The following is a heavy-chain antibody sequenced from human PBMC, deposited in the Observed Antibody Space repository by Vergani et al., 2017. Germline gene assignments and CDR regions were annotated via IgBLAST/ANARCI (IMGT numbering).Heavy chain of an antibody. D-gene: IGHD3-3*01. V-gene: IGHV3-23*01. Sequence: EVQLLESGGGLVQPGGSLRLSCAASGFTFSSYAMSWVRQAPGKGLEWVSAISGSGGSTYYADSVKGWFTISRDNSKNTLYLQMNSLRAEDTAVYYCAGGGYDFWSGYPIGAFDIWGQGTMVTVSS. CDR1: GFTFSSYA. J-gene: IGHJ3*02. CDR2: ISGSGGST. CDR3: AGGGYDFWSGYPIGAFDI.